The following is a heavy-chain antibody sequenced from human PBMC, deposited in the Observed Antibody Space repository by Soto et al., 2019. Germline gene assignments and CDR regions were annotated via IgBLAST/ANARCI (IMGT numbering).Heavy chain of an antibody. V-gene: IGHV4-4*02. Sequence: PSETLSLTCAVSGGSISSSNWWSWVRQPPGKGLEWIGEIYHSGSTNYNPSLKSRVTISVDKSKNQFSLKLSSVTAADTAVYYCARDRLTMVRGVIYYYYGMDVWGQGTTVTVSS. CDR2: IYHSGST. CDR3: ARDRLTMVRGVIYYYYGMDV. CDR1: GGSISSSNW. J-gene: IGHJ6*02. D-gene: IGHD3-10*01.